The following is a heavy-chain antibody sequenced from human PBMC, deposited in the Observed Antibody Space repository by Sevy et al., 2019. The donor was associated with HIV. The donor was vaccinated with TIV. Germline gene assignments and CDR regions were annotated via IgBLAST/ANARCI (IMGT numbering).Heavy chain of an antibody. V-gene: IGHV3-30-3*01. CDR1: GFTFSSYA. D-gene: IGHD1-7*01. Sequence: GGSLRLSCAASGFTFSSYAMRWVRQAPGKGLEWVAVISYDGSNKYYADSVKGRFTISRDNSKNTLYLQMNSLRAEDTAVYYCARGKLELRGYYYYYMDVWGKGTTVTVSS. CDR3: ARGKLELRGYYYYYMDV. J-gene: IGHJ6*03. CDR2: ISYDGSNK.